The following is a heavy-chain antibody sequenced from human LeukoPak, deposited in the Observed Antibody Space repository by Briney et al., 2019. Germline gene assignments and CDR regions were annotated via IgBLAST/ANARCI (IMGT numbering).Heavy chain of an antibody. J-gene: IGHJ3*02. V-gene: IGHV4-34*01. D-gene: IGHD5-18*01. CDR1: GGSFSGYY. Sequence: SETLSLTCAVYGGSFSGYYWSWIRQPPGKGLEWIGEINHSGSTNYNPSLKSRVTISVDTSKNQFSLKLSSATAADTAVYYCARSGHSYGADALDIWGQGTMVTVSS. CDR3: ARSGHSYGADALDI. CDR2: INHSGST.